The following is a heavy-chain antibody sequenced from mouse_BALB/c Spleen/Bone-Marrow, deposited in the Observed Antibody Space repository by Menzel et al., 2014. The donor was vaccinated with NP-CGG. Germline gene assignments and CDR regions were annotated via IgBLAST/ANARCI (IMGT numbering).Heavy chain of an antibody. J-gene: IGHJ2*01. CDR2: VNPNIGGT. D-gene: IGHD2-3*01. CDR3: ARGRWYY. V-gene: IGHV1-22*01. CDR1: GYTFTDYT. Sequence: GQLKESGPELVKPGGSVKIFCKTSGYTFTDYTLPRVKQSHGKSLEWIGGVNPNIGGTSYNQKFKGKASLTVNKSSTTAYMELRSLTSEDSAVYYCARGRWYYWGQGTTLTVSS.